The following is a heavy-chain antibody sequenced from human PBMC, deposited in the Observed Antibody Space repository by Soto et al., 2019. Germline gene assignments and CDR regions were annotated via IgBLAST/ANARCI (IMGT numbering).Heavy chain of an antibody. V-gene: IGHV4-39*07. Sequence: SETLSLTCTVSGGSVSSNSYSWGWIRQSPGKGLEWIATIYSSEKTYYNPSLKSRVTISVDTSKNQFSLKLSSVTAADTAVYYCAREPLYCISTSCQNMGENYHHYRLAVWGQGTTVTVAS. J-gene: IGHJ6*02. CDR2: IYSSEKT. CDR3: AREPLYCISTSCQNMGENYHHYRLAV. D-gene: IGHD2-2*01. CDR1: GGSVSSNSYS.